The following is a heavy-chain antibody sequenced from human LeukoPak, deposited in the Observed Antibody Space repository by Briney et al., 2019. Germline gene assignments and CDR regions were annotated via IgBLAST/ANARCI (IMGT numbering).Heavy chain of an antibody. CDR2: INHSGST. V-gene: IGHV4-34*01. CDR3: ARGPYDSSGYYEN. J-gene: IGHJ4*02. D-gene: IGHD3-22*01. CDR1: GGSFSGYY. Sequence: SETLSLTCAVYGGSFSGYYWSWIRQPPGKGLEWIGEINHSGSTNYNPSLKSRVTMSVDTSKNQFSLKLSSVTAADTAVYYCARGPYDSSGYYENWGQGTLVTVSS.